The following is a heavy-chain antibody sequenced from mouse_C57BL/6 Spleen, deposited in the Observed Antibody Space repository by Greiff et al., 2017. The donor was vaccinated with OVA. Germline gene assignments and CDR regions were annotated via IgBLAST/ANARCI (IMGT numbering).Heavy chain of an antibody. D-gene: IGHD1-1*01. CDR2: IYPGSGST. CDR3: ARTAFYYGSSHWYFDV. Sequence: QVQLQQPGAELVKPGASVKMFCKASGYTFTSYWITWVKQRPGQGLEWIGDIYPGSGSTNYNEKFKSKATLTVDTSSSTAYMQLSSLTSEDSAVYYCARTAFYYGSSHWYFDVWGTGTTVTVSS. V-gene: IGHV1-55*01. CDR1: GYTFTSYW. J-gene: IGHJ1*03.